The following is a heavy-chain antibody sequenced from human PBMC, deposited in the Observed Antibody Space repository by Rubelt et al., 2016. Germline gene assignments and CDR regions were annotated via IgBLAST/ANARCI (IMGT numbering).Heavy chain of an antibody. CDR3: ARVGRGGYTGDERRTNDY. CDR2: VSHSGTT. CDR1: GYSIRSGYY. V-gene: IGHV4-38-2*02. D-gene: IGHD5-12*01. Sequence: QVQLQESGPGLVKPSETLSLTCTVSGYSIRSGYYWGWIRQPPGKGLAWIGEVSHSGTTNYNPSLKSRVTISVDTSENQFSFNRRGTTAADKAGYYCARVGRGGYTGDERRTNDYWGQGTLVTVSS. J-gene: IGHJ4*02.